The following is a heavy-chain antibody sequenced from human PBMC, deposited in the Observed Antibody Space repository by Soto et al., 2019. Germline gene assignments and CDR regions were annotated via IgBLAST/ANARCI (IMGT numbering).Heavy chain of an antibody. CDR3: VRDEHCSDGSCYNLGDY. J-gene: IGHJ4*02. V-gene: IGHV6-1*01. CDR2: TYYRSKWYN. Sequence: QVQLKQSGPGLVKPSQTLSVTCDISGDSVSSHSAAWNWIRQSPSRGLEWLGRTYYRSKWYNDYAVFVKSRIIIHPDTSKNQFSLQLNSVTPEDTAVYYRVRDEHCSDGSCYNLGDYWGQGTLVTVSS. CDR1: GDSVSSHSAA. D-gene: IGHD2-15*01.